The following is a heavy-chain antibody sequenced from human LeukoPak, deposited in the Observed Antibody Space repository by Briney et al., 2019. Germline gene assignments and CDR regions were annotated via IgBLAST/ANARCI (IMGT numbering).Heavy chain of an antibody. CDR2: LWYDGSTT. CDR3: ARDPQHSMDV. Sequence: GGSLRLSCVASGYTFSSHGMHWVRQAQGKGLEWVAVLWYDGSTTYYADSVKGRFTISRDDSKNTLYLQMNSLRADDTAVYYCARDPQHSMDVWGQGTTVTVSS. J-gene: IGHJ6*02. V-gene: IGHV3-33*01. D-gene: IGHD5-18*01. CDR1: GYTFSSHG.